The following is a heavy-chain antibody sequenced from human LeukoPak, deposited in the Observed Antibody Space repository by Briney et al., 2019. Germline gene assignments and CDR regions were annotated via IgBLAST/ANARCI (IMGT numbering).Heavy chain of an antibody. CDR1: GYSISSSYY. V-gene: IGHV4-59*08. CDR2: IYYSGST. Sequence: SETLSLTCTASGYSISSSYYWSWIRQPPGKGLEWIGYIYYSGSTNYNPSLKSRVTISVDTSKNQFSLKLSSVTAADTAVYYCARHTGWLQFELALRGFDYWGQGTLVTVSS. CDR3: ARHTGWLQFELALRGFDY. J-gene: IGHJ4*02. D-gene: IGHD5-24*01.